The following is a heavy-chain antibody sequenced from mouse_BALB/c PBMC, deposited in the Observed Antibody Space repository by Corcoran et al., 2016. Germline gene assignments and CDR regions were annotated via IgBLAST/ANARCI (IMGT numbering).Heavy chain of an antibody. V-gene: IGHV3-6*02. CDR1: GYSITSGYH. J-gene: IGHJ3*01. Sequence: DVQLQESGPGLVKPSQSLFLTCSVTGYSITSGYHWNWLRQFPGNKLEWMGFIIYDGSFDYNPSLKNRISFTRDTSKNQFFLKLNSVTTEDTATYFCSRGKDKAWLAYWGQGTLVTVSA. CDR3: SRGKDKAWLAY. CDR2: IIYDGSF.